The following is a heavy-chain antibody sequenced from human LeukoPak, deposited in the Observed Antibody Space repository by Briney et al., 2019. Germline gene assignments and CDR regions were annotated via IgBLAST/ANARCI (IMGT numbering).Heavy chain of an antibody. CDR3: AKGAMEFDY. D-gene: IGHD3-3*01. CDR2: IRYDGSNK. J-gene: IGHJ4*02. CDR1: GFTFSSYG. V-gene: IGHV3-30*02. Sequence: GGSLRLSCAAAGFTFSSYGMHWVHQAPGKKLEGVAFIRYDGSNKYYADSVMGRFTISRDNSKNTLYLQMNSLRAEDTAVYYCAKGAMEFDYWGQGTLVTVSS.